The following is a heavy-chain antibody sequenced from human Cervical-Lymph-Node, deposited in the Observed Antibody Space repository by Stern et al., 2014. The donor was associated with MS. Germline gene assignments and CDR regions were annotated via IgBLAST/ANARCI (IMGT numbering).Heavy chain of an antibody. D-gene: IGHD3-22*01. Sequence: HLVESGGGLVQPGRSLRLSCAASGFKFDAYAMHWVRQAPGKGLEWVSGISGNSGSKDYADSVKGRFIISRDNAKNSLYLQMNSLRAEDTALYYCANDLDSSGYYYAIDYWGQGTLVTVSS. CDR2: ISGNSGSK. CDR1: GFKFDAYA. CDR3: ANDLDSSGYYYAIDY. V-gene: IGHV3-9*01. J-gene: IGHJ4*02.